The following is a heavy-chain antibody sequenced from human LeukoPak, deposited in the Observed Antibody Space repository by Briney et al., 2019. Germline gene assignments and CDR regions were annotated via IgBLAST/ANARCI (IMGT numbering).Heavy chain of an antibody. J-gene: IGHJ4*02. D-gene: IGHD5-18*01. V-gene: IGHV3-33*01. CDR3: ARDLGEGYSYGYHLDY. Sequence: PGGSLRLSCAASGFTFSSYGMHWVRQAPGKGLEWVAVIWYDGSNKYYADSVKGRFTISRDNSKNTLYLQMNSLRAEDTAVYYCARDLGEGYSYGYHLDYWGQGTLVTVSS. CDR1: GFTFSSYG. CDR2: IWYDGSNK.